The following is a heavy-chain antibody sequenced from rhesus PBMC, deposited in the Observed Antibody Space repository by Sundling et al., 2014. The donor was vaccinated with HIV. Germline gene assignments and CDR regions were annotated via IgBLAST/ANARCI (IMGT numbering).Heavy chain of an antibody. D-gene: IGHD5-24*01. Sequence: EVQLVETGGGLVQPGGSLKLSCAVSGFTFSSYGMSWVRQAPGKGLEWVSTINNDGGRTYYADSVKGRFTISRDNSKNTLSLQMNSLRAEDTAVYYCAKADIDTAGPDYWGQGVLVTVSS. CDR3: AKADIDTAGPDY. J-gene: IGHJ4*01. CDR2: INNDGGRT. V-gene: IGHV3S42*01. CDR1: GFTFSSYG.